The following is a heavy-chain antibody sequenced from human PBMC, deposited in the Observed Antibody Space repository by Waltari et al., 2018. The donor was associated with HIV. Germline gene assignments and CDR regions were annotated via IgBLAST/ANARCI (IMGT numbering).Heavy chain of an antibody. D-gene: IGHD5-18*01. J-gene: IGHJ4*02. V-gene: IGHV3-33*01. CDR2: IYYDGSKK. CDR3: ARDYNYAPDY. CDR1: GFTFKNFA. Sequence: QVQLVGSGGGVVQPGRSLRLSCAASGFTFKNFAMNWVRQAPGKGLEWVGNIYYDGSKKFYGDSVRGRFTISRDNSKQILYMQMNSLRVEDTGVYYCARDYNYAPDYWGQGTLVVVSS.